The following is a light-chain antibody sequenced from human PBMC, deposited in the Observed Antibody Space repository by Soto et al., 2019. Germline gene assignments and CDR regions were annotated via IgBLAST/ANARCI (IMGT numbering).Light chain of an antibody. CDR1: QNVNRW. V-gene: IGKV1-5*01. CDR2: DAS. CDR3: QQYNAYSWT. Sequence: DIQMTLSPSTLSASVGDRVTITCRASQNVNRWLAWYQQKPGKAPKLLIYDASSLEIGVPSRFSGGGSGTEFTLTISSLQPDDFATYYCQQYNAYSWTFGQGTKVEIK. J-gene: IGKJ1*01.